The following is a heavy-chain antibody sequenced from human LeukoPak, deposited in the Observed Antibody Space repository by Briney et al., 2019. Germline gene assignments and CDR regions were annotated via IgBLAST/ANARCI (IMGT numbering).Heavy chain of an antibody. CDR3: TRDDFGIKTDWEDYYYMDV. V-gene: IGHV4-38-2*02. CDR1: GISVNTTYF. Sequence: PSETLSLTCSVSGISVNTTYFWSWIRQAPGKGLEWIGSIYHTGTTDYNPSLKSRVTISIDTSKNQFSLNLRSVSAADTAVYYCTRDDFGIKTDWEDYYYMDVWGKGTTVTVSS. J-gene: IGHJ6*03. D-gene: IGHD3-3*01. CDR2: IYHTGTT.